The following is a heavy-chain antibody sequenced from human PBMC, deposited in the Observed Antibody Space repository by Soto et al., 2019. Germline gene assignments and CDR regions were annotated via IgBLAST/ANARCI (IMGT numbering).Heavy chain of an antibody. CDR3: AKDAYTPIRTTTQDSGGLDH. CDR2: ISRDGNKK. D-gene: IGHD4-4*01. CDR1: GFTFRFFD. V-gene: IGHV3-30*18. J-gene: IGHJ4*02. Sequence: QVQLVESGGGVVQPGGSLRLSCATSGFTFRFFDMHWVRQTPGKGLEWVAIISRDGNKKDYGDSVKGRFTVSRDNSKSTLYLQMDGLRSEDTAVYYCAKDAYTPIRTTTQDSGGLDHWGQGALVTVSS.